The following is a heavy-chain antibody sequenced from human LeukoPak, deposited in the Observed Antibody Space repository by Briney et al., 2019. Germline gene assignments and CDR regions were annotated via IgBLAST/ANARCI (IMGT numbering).Heavy chain of an antibody. D-gene: IGHD5-18*01. CDR2: VFYNGAT. CDR3: ARHQDSGHSYGKFDY. CDR1: GGSISSSIYY. V-gene: IGHV4-39*07. J-gene: IGHJ4*02. Sequence: SETLSLTCIVSGGSISSSIYYWAWVRQPPGKGLEWIGTVFYNGATQYSPSLRSRVTMSVDTSKNQFSLKLSSVTAADTAVYFCARHQDSGHSYGKFDYWGQGALVTVSS.